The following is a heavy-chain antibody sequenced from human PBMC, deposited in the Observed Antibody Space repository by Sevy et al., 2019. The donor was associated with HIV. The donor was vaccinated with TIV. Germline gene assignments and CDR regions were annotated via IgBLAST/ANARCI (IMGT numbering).Heavy chain of an antibody. CDR1: GFTFSTYW. Sequence: GGSLRLSCAASGFTFSTYWMNWVRQAPGKGLVWVSRINSDGSSDGGSTRYAESGKGRFTISRDNAKNARYLQMNGLRAEDTAVYYWARGAGNSEWGYYFDYWGQGTLVTVSS. D-gene: IGHD6-13*01. CDR3: ARGAGNSEWGYYFDY. V-gene: IGHV3-74*01. J-gene: IGHJ4*02. CDR2: INSDGSSDGGST.